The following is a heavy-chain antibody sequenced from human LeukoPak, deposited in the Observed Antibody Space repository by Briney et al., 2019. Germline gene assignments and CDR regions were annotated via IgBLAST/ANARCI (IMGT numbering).Heavy chain of an antibody. CDR2: IYSGGST. J-gene: IGHJ4*02. Sequence: GRSLRLSCAASGFTVSSNYMSWVRQAPGKGLEWVSVIYSGGSTYYADSVKGRFTISRDNSKNTLYLQMNSLRAEDTAVYYCARAGGVREVISLDYWGQGTLVTVSS. CDR3: ARAGGVREVISLDY. CDR1: GFTVSSNY. D-gene: IGHD3-10*01. V-gene: IGHV3-66*01.